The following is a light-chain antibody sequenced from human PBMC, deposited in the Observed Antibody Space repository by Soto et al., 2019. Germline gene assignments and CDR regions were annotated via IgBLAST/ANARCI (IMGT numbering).Light chain of an antibody. CDR2: GAS. Sequence: EIVLTQSPGTLSLSPGERATLSCRASQSVSSSYLAWYQQKPGQAPRLLIYGASSRATGIPDRFSGSGSGTDFTLTISRLEPEDFAVYYCQQYGSSWTFGQETMVEIK. J-gene: IGKJ1*01. CDR3: QQYGSSWT. CDR1: QSVSSSY. V-gene: IGKV3-20*01.